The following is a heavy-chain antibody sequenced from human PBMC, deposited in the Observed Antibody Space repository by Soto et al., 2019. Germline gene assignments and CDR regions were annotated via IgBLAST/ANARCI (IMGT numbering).Heavy chain of an antibody. CDR3: ARDQGAGSSSGWPQRTKFDY. CDR1: GYTFTSYG. J-gene: IGHJ4*02. D-gene: IGHD6-25*01. V-gene: IGHV1-18*04. Sequence: QVQLVQSGAEVKQPGASVKVSCKASGYTFTSYGISWVRQAPGQGLEWMGWISAYNGYTNYPQKLQGRVTMTTDTSTSTASMELRSLRSGDTAVYYCARDQGAGSSSGWPQRTKFDYWGQGTLVTVSS. CDR2: ISAYNGYT.